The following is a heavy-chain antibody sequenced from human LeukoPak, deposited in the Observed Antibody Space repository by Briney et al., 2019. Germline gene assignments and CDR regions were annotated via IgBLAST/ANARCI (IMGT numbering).Heavy chain of an antibody. J-gene: IGHJ4*02. Sequence: GRSLRLSCAASGFTFSSYGMHWVRQAPGKGLEWVAVIWYDGSNKYYADSVKGRFTISRDNSKNTLYLQMNSLRAEDTAVYYCAKPDSSGWMTFDYWGQGTLVTVSS. V-gene: IGHV3-33*06. CDR1: GFTFSSYG. CDR3: AKPDSSGWMTFDY. CDR2: IWYDGSNK. D-gene: IGHD6-19*01.